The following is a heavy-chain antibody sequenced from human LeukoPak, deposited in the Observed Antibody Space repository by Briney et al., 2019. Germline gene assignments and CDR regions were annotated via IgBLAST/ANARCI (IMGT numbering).Heavy chain of an antibody. CDR1: GFIFNTYA. CDR2: ISGTGSNT. J-gene: IGHJ4*02. CDR3: AKDLGYCTGGSCNSDK. V-gene: IGHV3-23*01. D-gene: IGHD2-8*02. Sequence: PGGSLRPSCAASGFIFNTYALSWVRQAPGKGLEWVSAISGTGSNTYYADSVKGRFTISRDNSRNTLFLEMNTLRAEDTAVYYCAKDLGYCTGGSCNSDKWGQGTRVTVSS.